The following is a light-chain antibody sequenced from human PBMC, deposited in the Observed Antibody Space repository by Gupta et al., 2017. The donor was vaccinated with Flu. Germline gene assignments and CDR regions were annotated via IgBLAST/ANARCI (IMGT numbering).Light chain of an antibody. CDR2: KDT. CDR1: QLGRQY. J-gene: IGLJ1*01. Sequence: SYELTQPPSVSVSPGQTASITCSGDQLGRQYVSWYQQKPGQSPVLVIYKDTKRPSGIPERFAFYNSGNNDTLNLSGTQAMDETDDDCQMWAINPPGRMVFGTGTKVTV. CDR3: QMWAINPPGRMV. V-gene: IGLV3-1*01.